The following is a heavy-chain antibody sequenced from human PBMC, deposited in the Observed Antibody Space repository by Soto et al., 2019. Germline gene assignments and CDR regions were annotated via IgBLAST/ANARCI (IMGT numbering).Heavy chain of an antibody. J-gene: IGHJ5*02. V-gene: IGHV4-4*07. Sequence: PSETLSLTCTVSGGSISSYYWSRIRQPAGKGLEWIGRIYTSGSTNYNPSLKSRVTMSVDTSKNQFSLKLSSVTAADTAVYYCARVSGKQAYNWFDPWGQGTLVTVSS. CDR2: IYTSGST. CDR3: ARVSGKQAYNWFDP. D-gene: IGHD1-26*01. CDR1: GGSISSYY.